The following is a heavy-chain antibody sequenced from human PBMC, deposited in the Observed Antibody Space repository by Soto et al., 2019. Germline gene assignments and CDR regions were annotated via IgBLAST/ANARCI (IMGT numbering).Heavy chain of an antibody. CDR2: ISSSSSYI. J-gene: IGHJ4*02. D-gene: IGHD3-16*02. CDR1: GFTFSSYS. Sequence: GGSLRLSCAASGFTFSSYSMNWVRQAPGKGLEWVSSISSSSSYIYYADSVKGRFTISRDNAKNSLYLQMNSLKTEDTAVYYCTGTLRLGELSLFYWGQGTLVTVSS. CDR3: TGTLRLGELSLFY. V-gene: IGHV3-21*04.